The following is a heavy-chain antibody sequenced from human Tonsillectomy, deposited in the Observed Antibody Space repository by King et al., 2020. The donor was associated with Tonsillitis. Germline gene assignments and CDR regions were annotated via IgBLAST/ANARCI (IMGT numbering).Heavy chain of an antibody. J-gene: IGHJ4*02. CDR2: IRSKAYGGTT. CDR3: TRVGYYDSSRYWDY. CDR1: GFTFGDYA. V-gene: IGHV3-49*03. D-gene: IGHD3-22*01. Sequence: QLVQSGGDLVQPGRSLRLSCTASGFTFGDYAMSWFRQAPGKGLEWVGFIRSKAYGGTTEYAASVKGRFTISRADSKSIAYLQMNSLKTEDTAVDYCTRVGYYDSSRYWDYWGQGTLVTVSS.